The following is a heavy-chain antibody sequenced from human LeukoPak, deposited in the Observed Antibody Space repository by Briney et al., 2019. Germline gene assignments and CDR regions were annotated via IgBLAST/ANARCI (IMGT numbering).Heavy chain of an antibody. V-gene: IGHV3-48*01. J-gene: IGHJ4*02. Sequence: GGSLRLSCAASGFTFSSYSMNWARQAPGKGLEWVSYISSGSSTIYYADSVKGRFTISRDNAKNSLYLQMNSLRAEDTAVYYCARVRSVPDYWGQGTLVTVSS. CDR2: ISSGSSTI. D-gene: IGHD3-10*01. CDR3: ARVRSVPDY. CDR1: GFTFSSYS.